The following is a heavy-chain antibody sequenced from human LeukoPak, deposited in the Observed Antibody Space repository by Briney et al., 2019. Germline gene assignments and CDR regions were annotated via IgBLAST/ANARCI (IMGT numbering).Heavy chain of an antibody. CDR3: ARGSLGFWSGYYRGLDY. D-gene: IGHD3-3*01. CDR1: GGSISSYY. J-gene: IGHJ4*02. CDR2: IYYSGST. Sequence: SETLSLTCTVSGGSISSYYWSWIRQPPGKGLEWIGYIYYSGSTNYNPSLKSRVTISVDTSKNQFSLKLSSVTAADTAVYYCARGSLGFWSGYYRGLDYWGQGTLVTVSS. V-gene: IGHV4-59*12.